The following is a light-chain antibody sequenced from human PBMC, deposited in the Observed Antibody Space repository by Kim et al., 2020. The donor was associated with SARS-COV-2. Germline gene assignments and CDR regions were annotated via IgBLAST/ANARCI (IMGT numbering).Light chain of an antibody. CDR2: DVT. CDR1: SSDVGGYNY. Sequence: GQSITISCTGSSSDVGGYNYVSWYQQHPGKAPELMIYDVTQRPSGVSNRFSGSKSGNMASLTISGLRAEDEADYFCISYTNINTWVFGGGTQLTVL. J-gene: IGLJ3*02. CDR3: ISYTNINTWV. V-gene: IGLV2-14*03.